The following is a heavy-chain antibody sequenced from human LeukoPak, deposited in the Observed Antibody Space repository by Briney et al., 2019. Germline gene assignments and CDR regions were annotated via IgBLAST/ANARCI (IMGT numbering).Heavy chain of an antibody. CDR2: ISEDGGYTT. J-gene: IGHJ4*02. Sequence: GGSLRLSCAASGFSFSRHQMDWARQAPGKGLEWVAYISEDGGYTTDYADSVKGRFTISRDDAKNSLYLQMNSLRAEDTAVYYCARDWYYYDSSGYMRRADYWGQGTLVTVSS. V-gene: IGHV3-48*03. CDR1: GFSFSRHQ. CDR3: ARDWYYYDSSGYMRRADY. D-gene: IGHD3-22*01.